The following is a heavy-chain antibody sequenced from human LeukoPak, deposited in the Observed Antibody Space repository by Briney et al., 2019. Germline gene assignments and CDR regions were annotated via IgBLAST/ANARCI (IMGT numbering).Heavy chain of an antibody. CDR1: GFTFRNYT. V-gene: IGHV3-21*01. J-gene: IGHJ6*02. CDR2: ISGSSSYI. Sequence: PGGSLRLSFAASGFTFRNYTMNWVRQAPGKGLEWVSSISGSSSYIYYADSMKGRFTISRDNANNSLYLQMNRLRAEDTAVYYCARALWFGEANYYTYGMDVWGQGTTVTVSS. CDR3: ARALWFGEANYYTYGMDV. D-gene: IGHD3-10*01.